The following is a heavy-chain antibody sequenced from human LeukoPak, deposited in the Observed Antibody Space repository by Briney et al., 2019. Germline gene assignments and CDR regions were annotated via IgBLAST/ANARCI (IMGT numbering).Heavy chain of an antibody. J-gene: IGHJ4*02. D-gene: IGHD3-16*02. V-gene: IGHV4-39*01. CDR1: GGSISSSSYY. CDR2: IYYSGST. Sequence: PSETLSLTCTVSGGSISSSSYYWGWIRQPPGKGLEWIGSIYYSGSTYYNPSLKSRVTISVDTSKNQFSLKLSSVTAADTAVYCCARLPMITFGGVIDWGQGTLVTVSS. CDR3: ARLPMITFGGVID.